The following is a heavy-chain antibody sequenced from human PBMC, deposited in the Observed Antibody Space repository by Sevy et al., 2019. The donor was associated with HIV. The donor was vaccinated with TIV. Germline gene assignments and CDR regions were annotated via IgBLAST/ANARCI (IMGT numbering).Heavy chain of an antibody. J-gene: IGHJ4*02. Sequence: GGSLRLSCAASGFTFAKYSMSWVRQAPGKGLEWVSTFSFGCGRINYADSVKGRFTISRDDSKNTLFLQMNSLRAEGTATYFCAREGCTQPHDYWGQGTLVIVSS. V-gene: IGHV3-23*01. CDR1: GFTFAKYS. CDR3: AREGCTQPHDY. CDR2: FSFGCGRI. D-gene: IGHD2-8*01.